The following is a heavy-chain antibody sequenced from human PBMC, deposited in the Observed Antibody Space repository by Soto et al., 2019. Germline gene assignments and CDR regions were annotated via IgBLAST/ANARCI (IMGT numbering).Heavy chain of an antibody. J-gene: IGHJ6*02. CDR1: GITLAAHG. V-gene: IGHV3-33*01. Sequence: ESVGGMVHPGTSLRLSCVTSGITLAAHGMHWVRQAPGKGLEWVALSWYDGKTFYGDSVKGRFTISRDTSTVFLDMRSLRPDDTAVYFCARVRNNNDKRLDVWGQGTTVIVS. CDR2: SWYDGKT. D-gene: IGHD2-8*01. CDR3: ARVRNNNDKRLDV.